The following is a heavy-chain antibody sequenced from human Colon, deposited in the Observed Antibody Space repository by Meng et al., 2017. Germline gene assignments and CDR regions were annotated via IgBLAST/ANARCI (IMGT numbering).Heavy chain of an antibody. V-gene: IGHV3-23*01. Sequence: GESLKISCVGSGFIFNNYGMNWVRQAPGKGLEGVSDISGSGDSTYYADSVKGRLTISRDNSRNTLYLQMNSLRVEDTAMYYCAKRRRDGYNSEFDSWGQGIVVPVPS. CDR3: AKRRRDGYNSEFDS. D-gene: IGHD5-24*01. CDR2: ISGSGDST. CDR1: GFIFNNYG. J-gene: IGHJ4*02.